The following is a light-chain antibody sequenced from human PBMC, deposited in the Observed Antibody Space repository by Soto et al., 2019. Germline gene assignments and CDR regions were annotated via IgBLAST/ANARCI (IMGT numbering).Light chain of an antibody. Sequence: QSALTQPASVSGSPGQSITISCTGSTSDVGAYNYVSWYQQHPGKAPKVLIYEVTNRPSGVSNRFSGSKSGNTASLAISRLQAEDEADYYCASYRTTSTWVFGGGTKLTVL. CDR3: ASYRTTSTWV. J-gene: IGLJ3*02. CDR1: TSDVGAYNY. CDR2: EVT. V-gene: IGLV2-14*01.